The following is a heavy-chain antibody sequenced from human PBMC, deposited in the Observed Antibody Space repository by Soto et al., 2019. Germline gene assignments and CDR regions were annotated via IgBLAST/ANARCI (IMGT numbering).Heavy chain of an antibody. CDR2: IYYSGST. J-gene: IGHJ6*02. Sequence: SLSSTCTVSVGSMSSGGYYWSWIRHHPRKALEWIGYIYYSGSTYYNPSLKSRVTISVDTSKNQFSLKLSSVTAADTAVYYCAGAARSLYYYYGMDVWGQGTTVSVSS. V-gene: IGHV4-31*03. D-gene: IGHD6-6*01. CDR1: VGSMSSGGYY. CDR3: AGAARSLYYYYGMDV.